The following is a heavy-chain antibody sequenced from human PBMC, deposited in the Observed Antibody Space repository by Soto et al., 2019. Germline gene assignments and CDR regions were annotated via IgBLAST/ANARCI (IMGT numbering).Heavy chain of an antibody. CDR1: GITFSGYW. CDR3: ATVFEH. J-gene: IGHJ4*02. V-gene: IGHV3-74*01. Sequence: EVQLVESGGGSVQPGGSLRLSCVASGITFSGYWMHWVRQVPGKGLVWVARVDSDGSGTSYADSVKGRFTISRDNAKNTLYRQMNSLRVEDTAVYYCATVFEHWGQGIQVTVSS. CDR2: VDSDGSGT.